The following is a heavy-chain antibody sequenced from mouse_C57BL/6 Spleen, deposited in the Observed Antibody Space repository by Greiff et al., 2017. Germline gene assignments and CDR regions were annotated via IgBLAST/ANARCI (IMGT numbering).Heavy chain of an antibody. CDR1: GYPFTSYG. CDR2: IYPRSGNT. CDR3: ARWGGYGGVDY. Sequence: QVQLQESGAELVRPGASVKLSCTASGYPFTSYGLSWVKQRTGQGLVWIGEIYPRSGNTYYNEKFKGKATLTADKSSSTAYLEFRSLTSEDAAVYFCARWGGYGGVDYWGQGTTLTVSS. J-gene: IGHJ2*01. V-gene: IGHV1-81*01. D-gene: IGHD2-2*01.